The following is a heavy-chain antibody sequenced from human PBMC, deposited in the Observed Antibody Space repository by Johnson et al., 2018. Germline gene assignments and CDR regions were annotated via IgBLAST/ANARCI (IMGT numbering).Heavy chain of an antibody. CDR3: ARSDYSQAFDI. D-gene: IGHD5-12*01. V-gene: IGHV3-48*02. CDR1: GFTFSRYS. CDR2: ISSSSSTI. J-gene: IGHJ3*02. Sequence: VQLVESGGGLVQPGGSLRLSCAASGFTFSRYSMNWVRQAPGKGLEWVSYISSSSSTIYYADSVKGQFTISRDNAKNSLYRQMNSLRDEDTAVYYCARSDYSQAFDIWGQGTMVTVSS.